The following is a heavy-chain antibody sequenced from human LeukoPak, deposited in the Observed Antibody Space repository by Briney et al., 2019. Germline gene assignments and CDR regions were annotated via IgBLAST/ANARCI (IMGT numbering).Heavy chain of an antibody. J-gene: IGHJ6*02. D-gene: IGHD1-26*01. Sequence: GVSPRLSCVASGFTFSTYAMSWVRQAPGKGLEWVSSISGSGGSTNYADSVKGRFTISRDNSKKTLYLQMNSLRAEDTAVYYCARVSGSGSSHLDCYYGMDVWGQGTTVTVSS. CDR2: ISGSGGST. CDR3: ARVSGSGSSHLDCYYGMDV. V-gene: IGHV3-23*01. CDR1: GFTFSTYA.